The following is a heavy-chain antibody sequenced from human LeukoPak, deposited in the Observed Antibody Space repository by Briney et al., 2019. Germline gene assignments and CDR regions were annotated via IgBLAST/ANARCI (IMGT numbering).Heavy chain of an antibody. CDR2: IHPDGIEK. V-gene: IGHV3-7*04. Sequence: GGSLRLSCAASGFTFRTYWMSWVRQAPGKGLEWVANIHPDGIEKYHVDSAKGRFTIFRDNARNLLYLQMSSLRADDTAVYYCSRGDDFSGDSWGQGTLVTVSS. D-gene: IGHD2-21*02. CDR3: SRGDDFSGDS. CDR1: GFTFRTYW. J-gene: IGHJ5*01.